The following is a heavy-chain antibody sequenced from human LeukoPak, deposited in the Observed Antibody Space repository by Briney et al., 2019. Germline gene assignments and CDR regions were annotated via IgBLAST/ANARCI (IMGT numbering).Heavy chain of an antibody. V-gene: IGHV3-7*02. D-gene: IGHD4-23*01. J-gene: IGHJ4*02. CDR3: ARGSTVAALD. CDR1: GFTFSSSW. Sequence: GGSLRLSCAASGFTFSSSWMSWVRQAPGKGLEWVANIKEDGSEIYYVGSVKGRFTVSRDNPKNTLYLQMNSLRAEDTAVYYCARGSTVAALDWGQGTLVTVSS. CDR2: IKEDGSEI.